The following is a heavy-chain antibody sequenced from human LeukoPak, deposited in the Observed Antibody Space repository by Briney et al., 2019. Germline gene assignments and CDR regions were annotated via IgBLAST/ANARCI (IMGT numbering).Heavy chain of an antibody. D-gene: IGHD1-26*01. CDR2: MYVSGSS. Sequence: PSETLSLACIVSGDSINNDTYYWNWIRQPAGKGLEWIGRMYVSGSSNYNPALKSRVSISVDTSKSQFSLKLSSVTAADTAVYYCARSPHWELLGVIDYWGQGTLVTVSS. J-gene: IGHJ4*02. CDR3: ARSPHWELLGVIDY. V-gene: IGHV4-61*10. CDR1: GDSINNDTYY.